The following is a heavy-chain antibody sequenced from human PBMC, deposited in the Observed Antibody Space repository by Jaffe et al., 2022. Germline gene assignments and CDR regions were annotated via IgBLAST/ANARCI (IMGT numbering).Heavy chain of an antibody. CDR2: IRYDGSNK. CDR3: AKDDNLLRFLEWLFGGIFDY. J-gene: IGHJ4*02. CDR1: GFTFSSYG. Sequence: QVQLVESGGGVVQPGGSLRLSCAASGFTFSSYGMHWVRQAPGKGLEWVAFIRYDGSNKYYADSVKGRFTISRDNSKNTLYLQMNSLRAEDTAVYYCAKDDNLLRFLEWLFGGIFDYWGQGTLVTVSS. D-gene: IGHD3-3*01. V-gene: IGHV3-30*02.